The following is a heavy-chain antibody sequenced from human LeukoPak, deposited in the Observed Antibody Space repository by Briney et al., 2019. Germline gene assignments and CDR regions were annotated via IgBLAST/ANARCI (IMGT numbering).Heavy chain of an antibody. CDR1: GFTFDDYG. Sequence: GGSLRLSCAASGFTFDDYGMSWVRQAPGKGLEWVSGINWNGGSTGYADSVKGRFTISRDNAKNSLYLQMNSLRAEDTALYHCARGSSGYYQNGFDYWGQGTLVTVSS. CDR3: ARGSSGYYQNGFDY. CDR2: INWNGGST. J-gene: IGHJ4*02. V-gene: IGHV3-20*01. D-gene: IGHD3-22*01.